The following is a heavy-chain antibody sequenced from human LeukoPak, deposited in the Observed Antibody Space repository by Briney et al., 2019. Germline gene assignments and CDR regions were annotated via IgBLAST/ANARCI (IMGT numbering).Heavy chain of an antibody. J-gene: IGHJ4*02. V-gene: IGHV3-53*05. CDR3: ARETGFSFDY. CDR1: GFTVSSNY. CDR2: ISGSGGST. Sequence: GGSLRLSCAASGFTVSSNYMSWVRQAPGKGLEWVSAISGSGGSTYYADSVKGRFTISRDNSKNTLYLQMNSLRAEDTAVYYCARETGFSFDYWGQGTLVTVSS. D-gene: IGHD1-14*01.